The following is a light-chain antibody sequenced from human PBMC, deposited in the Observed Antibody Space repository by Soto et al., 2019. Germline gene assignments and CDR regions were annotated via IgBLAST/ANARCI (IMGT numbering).Light chain of an antibody. CDR2: AES. J-gene: IGKJ1*01. V-gene: IGKV1-39*01. Sequence: DIQMTQSPSSLSASVGDRVTITCRASQSISSYLNWYQQKPGKAPKLLIYAESSLQSGVPSRLSGCGSVTDGMLAINSAQPEGFANYDWQGSYITPRTFGQGTKVEIK. CDR3: QGSYITPRT. CDR1: QSISSY.